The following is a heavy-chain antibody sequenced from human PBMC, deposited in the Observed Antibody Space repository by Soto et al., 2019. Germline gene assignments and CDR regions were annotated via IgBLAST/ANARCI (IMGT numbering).Heavy chain of an antibody. CDR3: VMVDNYVAPAPQDV. J-gene: IGHJ6*02. D-gene: IGHD3-16*01. CDR2: ISPYTGNT. CDR1: GYIFVNYG. V-gene: IGHV1-18*03. Sequence: QVQLVQSGDEVKKPGASVKGSCKASGYIFVNYGIAWVRQAPGQGLEWMGWISPYTGNTHSATKVQGRLTMTTDTATCTAYMDLGSLTSDDMAVYYCVMVDNYVAPAPQDVWGQGTTVTVSS.